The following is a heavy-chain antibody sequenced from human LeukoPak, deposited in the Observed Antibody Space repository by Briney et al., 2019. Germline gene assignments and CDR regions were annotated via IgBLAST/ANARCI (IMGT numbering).Heavy chain of an antibody. CDR3: AKDPRGYSYGVFDY. Sequence: GGSLRLSCTVSGFTVSSNSMSWVRQAPGKGLEWVSFIYSDNTHYSDSVKGRFTISRDNSKNTLYLQMNSLRAEDTAVYYCAKDPRGYSYGVFDYWGQGTLVTVSS. D-gene: IGHD5-18*01. J-gene: IGHJ4*02. V-gene: IGHV3-53*01. CDR1: GFTVSSNS. CDR2: IYSDNT.